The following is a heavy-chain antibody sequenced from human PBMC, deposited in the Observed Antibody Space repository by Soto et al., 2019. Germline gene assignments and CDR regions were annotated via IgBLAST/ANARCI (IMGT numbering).Heavy chain of an antibody. Sequence: PSETLSLTCVVSGYSIINGYQLGWILQPPGKGLEWIGSIYYGGGGHYNPSLESRVTISMDASANQFSLNLRSVTAADTAVYYCARDRNWGSPDFDYWGQGTPVTVSS. CDR2: IYYGGGG. J-gene: IGHJ4*02. D-gene: IGHD7-27*01. V-gene: IGHV4-38-2*02. CDR1: GYSIINGYQ. CDR3: ARDRNWGSPDFDY.